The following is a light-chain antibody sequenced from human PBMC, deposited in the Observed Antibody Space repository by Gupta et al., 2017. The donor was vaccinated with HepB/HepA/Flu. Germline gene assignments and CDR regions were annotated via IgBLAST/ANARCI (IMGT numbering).Light chain of an antibody. J-gene: IGKJ2*04. CDR2: LGS. CDR3: MQALQTPHMCS. CDR1: QSLLHSNGYNY. Sequence: DIVMTQSPLSLPVTPGEPASISCRSSQSLLHSNGYNYLDWYLQKPGQSPQLLIYLGSNRASGVPDRFSGSGSGTDFTLKISRVEAEDVGVYYCMQALQTPHMCSFGQGTKLEIK. V-gene: IGKV2-28*01.